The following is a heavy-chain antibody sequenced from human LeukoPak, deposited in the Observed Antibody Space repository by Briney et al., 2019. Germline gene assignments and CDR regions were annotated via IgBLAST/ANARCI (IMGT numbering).Heavy chain of an antibody. Sequence: PGGSLRLSCEVSGFIVSDNYMTWVRQAPGKGLEWVANIKQDGSAKNYVDSVKGRFTISRDNAKNSLYLQMGSLRAEVTAVYYCARFSGRNWGQGTLVTVSS. CDR3: ARFSGRN. D-gene: IGHD2-15*01. V-gene: IGHV3-7*01. J-gene: IGHJ4*02. CDR1: GFIVSDNY. CDR2: IKQDGSAK.